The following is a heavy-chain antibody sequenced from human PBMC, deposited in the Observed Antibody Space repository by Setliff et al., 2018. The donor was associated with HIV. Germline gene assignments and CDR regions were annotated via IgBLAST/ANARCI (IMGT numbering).Heavy chain of an antibody. J-gene: IGHJ3*02. CDR1: EFTFSSYA. CDR3: AREREYYDSSGYRGGNAFDI. CDR2: MPDDGSKE. D-gene: IGHD3-22*01. V-gene: IGHV3-30*07. Sequence: GGSLRLSCVASEFTFSSYAMHWVRQAPGKGLEWVAVMPDDGSKEYYTDSVGGRFTISRDNSKNTLYLQMDSLRVEDTALYYCAREREYYDSSGYRGGNAFDIWGQGTMVTVSS.